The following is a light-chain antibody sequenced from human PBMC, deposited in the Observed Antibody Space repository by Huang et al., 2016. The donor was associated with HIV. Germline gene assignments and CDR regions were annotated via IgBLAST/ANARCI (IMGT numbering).Light chain of an antibody. CDR2: DAS. V-gene: IGKV3-15*01. CDR1: QSVRGN. J-gene: IGKJ2*01. CDR3: QQYNNWPRT. Sequence: ERVLTQSPVSLSVSPGERATLSCRASQSVRGNLAWYQQKPGQAPRLLIYDASTRASDIPARFSGSGSEIEFTLTISSLQSEDFAIYYCQQYNNWPRTFGQGTKLEIK.